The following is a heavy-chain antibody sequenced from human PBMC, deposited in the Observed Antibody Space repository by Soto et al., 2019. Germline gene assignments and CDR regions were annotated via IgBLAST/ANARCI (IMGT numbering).Heavy chain of an antibody. CDR2: IIPISETT. V-gene: IGHV1-69*01. D-gene: IGHD2-2*01. J-gene: IGHJ6*02. CDR1: GGTFSSYA. CDR3: ASSEGSSTSLELYYYYYSGMDV. Sequence: QVQLVQSGAEVKKPGSSVKVSCKASGGTFSSYAISWVRQAPGQGLEWMGGIIPISETTNYAQKFQGRVTITADESKSTAYMELSSLRSEDTAVYYCASSEGSSTSLELYYYYYSGMDVWGQGTTVTVTS.